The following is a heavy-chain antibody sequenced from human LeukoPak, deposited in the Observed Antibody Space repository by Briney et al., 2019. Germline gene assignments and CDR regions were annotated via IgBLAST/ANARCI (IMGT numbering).Heavy chain of an antibody. CDR1: GFTFSSYA. D-gene: IGHD3-3*01. Sequence: GGSLRLSCAASGFTFSSYAMSWVRQAPGKGLEWVSAISGSGGSTYYADSVKGRFTISRDNSKNTLYLQMNSLRAEDTAVYYCAKGDTYYDFWSGYLPFDYWGQGTLVTVSS. J-gene: IGHJ4*02. CDR2: ISGSGGST. V-gene: IGHV3-23*01. CDR3: AKGDTYYDFWSGYLPFDY.